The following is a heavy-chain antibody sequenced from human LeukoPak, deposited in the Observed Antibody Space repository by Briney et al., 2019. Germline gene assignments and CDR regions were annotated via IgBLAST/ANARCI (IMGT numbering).Heavy chain of an antibody. CDR2: IIPILGIA. V-gene: IGHV1-69*04. CDR1: GGTFSSYA. J-gene: IGHJ4*02. D-gene: IGHD3-16*01. CDR3: ARDNGGRYYFDY. Sequence: GASVKVSCTASGGTFSSYASSWVRQAAGQGLEWMGRIIPILGIANYAQKFQGRVTITADKSTSTAYMELRSLRSEDTAVYYCARDNGGRYYFDYWGQGTLVTVSS.